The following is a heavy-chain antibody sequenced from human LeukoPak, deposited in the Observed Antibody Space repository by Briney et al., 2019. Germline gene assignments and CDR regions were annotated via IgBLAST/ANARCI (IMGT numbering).Heavy chain of an antibody. V-gene: IGHV4-61*01. CDR1: GGSVNSGSYY. CDR3: ARDPSNYDFWSGYYT. D-gene: IGHD3-3*01. CDR2: IYYSGST. J-gene: IGHJ5*02. Sequence: PSETLSLTCTVAGGSVNSGSYYWSWIRQPPGKGLEWIGYIYYSGSTDYNPSLRSRVTISVDTSKNQVSLKLTSVIAADTAVYYCARDPSNYDFWSGYYTWGQGTLVTVSS.